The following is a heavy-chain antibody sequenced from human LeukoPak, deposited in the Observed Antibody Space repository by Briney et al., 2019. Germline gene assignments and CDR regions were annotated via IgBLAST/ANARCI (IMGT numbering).Heavy chain of an antibody. D-gene: IGHD1-26*01. V-gene: IGHV3-66*01. Sequence: GGSLRLSCAASGFSVSSNYMSWVRQPPGKGLEWVSILYSGGGTYYADFVKSRFTISRDSSKNTVYLQMNSLRAEDTAVYYCARARSGSYNDAVDYWGQGTLVTVSS. CDR1: GFSVSSNY. CDR3: ARARSGSYNDAVDY. J-gene: IGHJ4*02. CDR2: LYSGGGT.